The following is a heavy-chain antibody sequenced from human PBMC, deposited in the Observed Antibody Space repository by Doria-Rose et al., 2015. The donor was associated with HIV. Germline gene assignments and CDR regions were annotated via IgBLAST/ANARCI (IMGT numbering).Heavy chain of an antibody. V-gene: IGHV2-26*01. CDR1: GVSLSSPGMG. CDR3: ARIKSSRWYHKYYFDF. J-gene: IGHJ4*02. Sequence: QITLKESGPVLVKPTETLTLTCTVSGVSLSSPGMGVSWIRQPPGNALEWLANIFSDDERSYKTSLKSRLTRSRGTSKSQVVLTMTDMDPVDTATYYCARIKSSRWYHKYYFDFWGQGTLVIVSA. CDR2: IFSDDER. D-gene: IGHD6-13*01.